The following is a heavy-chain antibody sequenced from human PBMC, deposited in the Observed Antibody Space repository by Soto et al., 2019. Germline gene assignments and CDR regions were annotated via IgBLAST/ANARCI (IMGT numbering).Heavy chain of an antibody. V-gene: IGHV4-39*01. Sequence: LSLTCTVSGGSISSSSYYWGWIRQPPGKGLEWIGSIYYSGSTYYNPSLKSRVTISVDTSKNQFSLKLSSVTAADTAVYYCARVGIAVADDAFDIWGQGTMVTVSS. D-gene: IGHD6-19*01. CDR1: GGSISSSSYY. CDR2: IYYSGST. J-gene: IGHJ3*02. CDR3: ARVGIAVADDAFDI.